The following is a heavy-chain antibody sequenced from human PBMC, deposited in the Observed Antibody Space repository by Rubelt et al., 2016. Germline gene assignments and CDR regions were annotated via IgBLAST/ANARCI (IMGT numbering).Heavy chain of an antibody. CDR3: SKGGNVVVTARLYYFDY. CDR2: CSGSGGST. CDR1: GFTFSSYA. D-gene: IGHD2-21*02. J-gene: IGHJ4*02. V-gene: IGHV3-23*01. Sequence: EVQLLESGGGLVPPGGSLRLSCAASGFTFSSYAMSWVRQAPGKGLEWVSACSGSGGSTYYADSWKGRFTIARDNSKNTLYLQMNSLRAEDTAVYYWSKGGNVVVTARLYYFDYWGQGTLVTVSS.